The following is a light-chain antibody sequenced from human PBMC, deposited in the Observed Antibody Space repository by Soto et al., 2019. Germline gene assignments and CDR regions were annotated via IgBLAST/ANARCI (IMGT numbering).Light chain of an antibody. V-gene: IGLV2-14*01. CDR1: SSDVGGYNY. J-gene: IGLJ2*01. Sequence: QSALTQPASLSGSPGQSITIACTGTSSDVGGYNYVSWYQQHPGKAPKVMIYEVSHRPSGVSDRFSGSKSGNTASLTISGLQAEDEADYYCSSYTTSSTLVVFCGGTKLTVL. CDR3: SSYTTSSTLVV. CDR2: EVS.